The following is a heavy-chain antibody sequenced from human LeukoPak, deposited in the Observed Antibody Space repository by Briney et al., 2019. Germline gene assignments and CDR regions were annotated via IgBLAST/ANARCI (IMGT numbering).Heavy chain of an antibody. CDR3: ARADVLLWFGERILRGYYYGMDV. V-gene: IGHV3-48*03. D-gene: IGHD3-10*01. CDR1: GFTLHRYE. J-gene: IGHJ6*04. CDR2: ISSIVCTI. Sequence: LRLSCEASGFTLHRYEINRVRHAPGHRLEWVLYISSIVCTIYYAEPVNGRFTISRDNAKSSLYLQRNSLRAEDTAVYYCARADVLLWFGERILRGYYYGMDVWGKGTTVTVSS.